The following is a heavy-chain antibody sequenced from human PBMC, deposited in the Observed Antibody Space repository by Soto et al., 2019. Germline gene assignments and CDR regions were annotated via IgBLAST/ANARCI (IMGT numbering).Heavy chain of an antibody. CDR3: ARPVTSLVGTSGFDC. J-gene: IGHJ4*02. V-gene: IGHV3-7*01. Sequence: EVQLVEAGGGLVQPWGSLGLSCVVSGFSLSSYWMSWVRQVPGKGLEWVASIKRDGSEKKYVDSVKGRFTISRDTGKNSLYLQMSSLSAEDTGIYFCARPVTSLVGTSGFDCWGQGTLVTISS. D-gene: IGHD3-10*01. CDR1: GFSLSSYW. CDR2: IKRDGSEK.